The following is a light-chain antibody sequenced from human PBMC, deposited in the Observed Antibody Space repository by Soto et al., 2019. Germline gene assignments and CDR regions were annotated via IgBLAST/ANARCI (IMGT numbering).Light chain of an antibody. CDR2: DAS. CDR1: QSVSSY. J-gene: IGKJ4*01. CDR3: QQRRNWPQLT. Sequence: EIVLTQSPATQSLSPGERATLSCRASQSVSSYLAWYQQKPGQAPRLLIYDASNRATGIPARFSGSGSGTDFTLTISSLEPEDFAVYYCQQRRNWPQLTFGGGTKVEIK. V-gene: IGKV3-11*01.